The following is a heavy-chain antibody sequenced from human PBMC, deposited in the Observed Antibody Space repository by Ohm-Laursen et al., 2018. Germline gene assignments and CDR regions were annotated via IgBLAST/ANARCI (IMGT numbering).Heavy chain of an antibody. D-gene: IGHD2-15*01. Sequence: TLSLTCTVSGGSISSYYWSWIRQPPGKGLEWIGYIYYSGSTNYNPSLESRVTISLDTYRNQFSLRLTSLTAADTAVYYCASLGYCSGGSCLWAFDIWGQGTMVTVSS. CDR1: GGSISSYY. J-gene: IGHJ3*02. CDR2: IYYSGST. CDR3: ASLGYCSGGSCLWAFDI. V-gene: IGHV4-59*01.